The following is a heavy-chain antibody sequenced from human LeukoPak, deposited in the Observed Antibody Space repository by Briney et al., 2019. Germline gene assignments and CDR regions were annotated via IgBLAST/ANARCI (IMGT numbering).Heavy chain of an antibody. CDR1: GFTFSSYA. D-gene: IGHD3-16*02. V-gene: IGHV3-23*01. Sequence: QPGGSLRLSCAASGFTFSSYAMSWVRQAPGKGLGWVSAISGSGGSTYYADSVKGRFTISRDNSKNTLYLQMNSLRAEDTAVYYCAKEIPRGYYDYVWGSYRPYYFDYWGQGTLVTVSS. J-gene: IGHJ4*02. CDR2: ISGSGGST. CDR3: AKEIPRGYYDYVWGSYRPYYFDY.